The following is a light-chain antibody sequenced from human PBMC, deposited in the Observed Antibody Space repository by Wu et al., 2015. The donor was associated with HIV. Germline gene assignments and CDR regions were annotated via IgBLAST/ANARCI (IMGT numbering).Light chain of an antibody. CDR1: QSIDHY. CDR3: QQSYNTPFT. CDR2: ATS. J-gene: IGKJ3*01. Sequence: DIQMTQSPSSLSASVGDRVTITCRASQSIDHYLNWYQKKPGKAPELLIYATSNLQSGVPSRFSGTRSGTHFTLTISSLQREDSATYYCQQSYNTPFTFGPGTKVEIK. V-gene: IGKV1-39*01.